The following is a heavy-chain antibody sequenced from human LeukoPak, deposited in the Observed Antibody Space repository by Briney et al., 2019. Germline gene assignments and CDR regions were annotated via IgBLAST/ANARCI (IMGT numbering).Heavy chain of an antibody. V-gene: IGHV1-3*01. CDR3: ARGNPETYYYYYYMDV. Sequence: ASVKVSCKASGYTFTSYAMHWVRQAPGQRLEWMGWINAGNGNTKYSQKFQGRVTITRDTSTSTVYMELSSLRSEDTAVYYCARGNPETYYYYYYMDVWGKGTTVTVSS. J-gene: IGHJ6*03. CDR1: GYTFTSYA. CDR2: INAGNGNT.